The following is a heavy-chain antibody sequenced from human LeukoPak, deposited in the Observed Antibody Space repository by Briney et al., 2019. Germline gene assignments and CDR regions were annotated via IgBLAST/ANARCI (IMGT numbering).Heavy chain of an antibody. CDR2: IYPGDSDT. CDR1: GYSFTSYW. V-gene: IGHV5-51*01. D-gene: IGHD6-19*01. J-gene: IGHJ5*02. Sequence: GDSLTISCKGYGYSFTSYWIGWVRQMPGKGLEWMGIIYPGDSDTRYSPSFQGQVTISADKSISTAYLQWSSLKASDTAMYYCARQRLVSYWFDPRGQGTLVTVSS. CDR3: ARQRLVSYWFDP.